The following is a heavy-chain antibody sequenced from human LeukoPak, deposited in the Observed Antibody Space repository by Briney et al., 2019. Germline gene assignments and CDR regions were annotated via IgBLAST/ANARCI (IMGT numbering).Heavy chain of an antibody. CDR2: INSDGSNT. CDR3: ASGYARSARHQSDF. Sequence: QTGGSLRLSCVVSGFTFSDYWMHWVRQAPGKGLVWVSRINSDGSNTNYAGSVKGRFTISRDNAKNTLYLQMNSLRVEDTAVYYRASGYARSARHQSDFWGQGTVVTVSS. D-gene: IGHD5-12*01. J-gene: IGHJ4*02. V-gene: IGHV3-74*01. CDR1: GFTFSDYW.